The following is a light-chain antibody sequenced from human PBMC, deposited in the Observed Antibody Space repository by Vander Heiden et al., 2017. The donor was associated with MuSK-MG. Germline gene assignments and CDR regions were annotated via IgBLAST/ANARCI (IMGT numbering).Light chain of an antibody. CDR3: AAWDDSLNGSVV. Sequence: QSLLTQPPSASGTPGQRFTISCSGSSSNIGRNTVNWYQQLPGTAPKLLIYSNNQRPSGVPDRFSGSKSGTSASLAISGLQSEDEADYYCAAWDDSLNGSVVFGGGTKLTVL. CDR2: SNN. J-gene: IGLJ2*01. V-gene: IGLV1-44*01. CDR1: SSNIGRNT.